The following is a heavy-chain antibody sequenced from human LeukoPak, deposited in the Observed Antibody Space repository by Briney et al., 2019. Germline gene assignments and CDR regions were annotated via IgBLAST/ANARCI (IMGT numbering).Heavy chain of an antibody. CDR1: GFTFSTYW. J-gene: IGHJ6*02. CDR2: IKQDGSEK. V-gene: IGHV3-7*03. CDR3: ARDNEGMATTIYYYYYGMDV. Sequence: GGSLRLSCAASGFTFSTYWMSWVRQAPGKGLEWVANIKQDGSEKYYVDSVKGRFTISRDNAKNSLYLQMNSLRAEDTAVYYCARDNEGMATTIYYYYYGMDVWGQGTTVTVSS. D-gene: IGHD5-12*01.